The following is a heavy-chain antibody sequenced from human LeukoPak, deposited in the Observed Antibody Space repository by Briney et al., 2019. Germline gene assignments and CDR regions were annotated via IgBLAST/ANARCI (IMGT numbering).Heavy chain of an antibody. CDR1: GYTFTGYY. V-gene: IGHV1-2*02. D-gene: IGHD3-22*01. CDR2: INPNSGGT. CDR3: ARAPFVGLILPYYDSSGYAGWFDP. J-gene: IGHJ5*02. Sequence: ASVKVSCKASGYTFTGYYMHWVRQAPGQGLEWMGWINPNSGGTIYAQKLQGRVTMTTDTSTSTAYMELRSLRSDDTAVYYCARAPFVGLILPYYDSSGYAGWFDPWGQGTLVTVSS.